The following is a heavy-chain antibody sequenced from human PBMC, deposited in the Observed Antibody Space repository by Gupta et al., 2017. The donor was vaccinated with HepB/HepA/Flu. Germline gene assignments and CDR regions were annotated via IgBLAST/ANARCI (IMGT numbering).Heavy chain of an antibody. CDR2: ISGTGITT. D-gene: IGHD1-26*01. Sequence: EVQLLDSGGNLVPPGGSLRLSCAASGFTFNNYALNWVRQAPGKGLEWVSTISGTGITTYYGDAVKGRFTISRDNSKDKVDLQMKRRRDEDSAIYYCSRGNGELPQHFDNWGRGTLVSVS. CDR1: GFTFNNYA. V-gene: IGHV3-23*01. CDR3: SRGNGELPQHFDN. J-gene: IGHJ4*02.